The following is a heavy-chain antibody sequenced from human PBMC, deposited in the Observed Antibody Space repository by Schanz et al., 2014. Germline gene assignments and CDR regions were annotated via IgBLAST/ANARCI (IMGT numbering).Heavy chain of an antibody. CDR3: AKDGPGGSGSYSADGGMDV. J-gene: IGHJ6*02. CDR1: GFNFSDYA. D-gene: IGHD3-10*01. Sequence: EVHLLESGGGLVPPGGSLRLSCAASGFNFSDYAMCWVRQAPGKGLEWVSAISGGGGPTYYTNAVKGRFTISRDNSKSTLYLQINSLRAEDTAVYYCAKDGPGGSGSYSADGGMDVWGQGTTVTVSS. V-gene: IGHV3-23*01. CDR2: ISGGGGPT.